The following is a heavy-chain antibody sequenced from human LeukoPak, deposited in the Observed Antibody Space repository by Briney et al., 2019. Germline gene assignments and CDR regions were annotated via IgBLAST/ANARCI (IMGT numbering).Heavy chain of an antibody. CDR2: IWYGGSNK. V-gene: IGHV3-33*01. Sequence: GRSLRLSCATSGFTFSDYGMHWVRQAPGKGLEWVALIWYGGSNKYYADSVRGRFTISRDNSKNTLYLQMNSLRAGDTAVYYCARVSAAHIYGLDVWGQGTTVTVSS. CDR3: ARVSAAHIYGLDV. CDR1: GFTFSDYG. J-gene: IGHJ6*02.